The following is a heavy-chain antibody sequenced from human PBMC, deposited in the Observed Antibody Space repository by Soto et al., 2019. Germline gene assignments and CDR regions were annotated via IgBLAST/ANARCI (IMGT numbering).Heavy chain of an antibody. D-gene: IGHD4-17*01. Sequence: QVQLVESGGGVVQPGRSLRLSCAASGFTFSSYGMHWVRQAPGKELEWVAVISYDGSNKYYVDSVKGRFTISRDNSKNTLYLQMNSLRAEDTAVYYCAKGKHDYGDYAVPDWGQGTLVTVSS. CDR3: AKGKHDYGDYAVPD. J-gene: IGHJ4*02. CDR1: GFTFSSYG. CDR2: ISYDGSNK. V-gene: IGHV3-30*18.